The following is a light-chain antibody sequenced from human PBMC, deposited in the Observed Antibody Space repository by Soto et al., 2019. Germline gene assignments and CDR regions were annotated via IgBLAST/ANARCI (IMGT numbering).Light chain of an antibody. CDR1: QSLLHSNGYNY. Sequence: DIVLTQSPLSLPVTPGEPASISCRSSQSLLHSNGYNYLDWYLQKPGQSPQLLIYLGSNRASGVPDRFSGSGSGTDFTLKIGRVEAEDVGFYYCVQALSHTFGQGTKLEIK. CDR3: VQALSHT. CDR2: LGS. J-gene: IGKJ2*01. V-gene: IGKV2-28*01.